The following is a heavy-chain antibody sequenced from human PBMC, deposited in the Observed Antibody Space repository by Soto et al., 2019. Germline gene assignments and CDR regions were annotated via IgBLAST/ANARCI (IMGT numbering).Heavy chain of an antibody. CDR3: ARPYDSSDYSGGGMDV. V-gene: IGHV1-69*01. Sequence: QVQLVQSGAELKKPGSSVKVSCKASGGTFNNNAISGVRQAPGQGLEWMGGMIPILGTANYAQKLRGRVTITADESTSTGYMDRSSLRSEDTAVYDFARPYDSSDYSGGGMDVWGQGTTVTVSS. CDR1: GGTFNNNA. CDR2: MIPILGTA. D-gene: IGHD3-22*01. J-gene: IGHJ6*02.